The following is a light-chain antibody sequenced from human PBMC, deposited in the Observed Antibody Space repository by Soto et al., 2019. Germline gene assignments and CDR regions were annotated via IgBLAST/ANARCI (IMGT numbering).Light chain of an antibody. CDR2: AAS. V-gene: IGKV1-39*01. CDR1: QSISSY. J-gene: IGKJ4*01. CDR3: QQSYSILGLT. Sequence: DIQMTQSPSSLSASVGDRVTITCRSSQSISSYLNWYQQKPGKAPKLLIYAASSLQSGVPSRFRGSGSGTDFTLTISRLQHEDFATYYCQQSYSILGLTFGGATKVEIK.